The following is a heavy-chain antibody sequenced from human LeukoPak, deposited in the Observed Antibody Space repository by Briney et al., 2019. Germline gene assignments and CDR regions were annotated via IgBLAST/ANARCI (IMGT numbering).Heavy chain of an antibody. CDR1: GVTVSSNY. Sequence: GGSLRLSCAASGVTVSSNYMSLVRQAPGEGLEWVSVIYTGGSTYYADSVKGRFTISRDNSKNTLYLQMNSLRAEDTAVYYCARVRPHPIIDVWGKGTTVTVSS. CDR2: IYTGGST. CDR3: ARVRPHPIIDV. V-gene: IGHV3-53*01. J-gene: IGHJ6*03. D-gene: IGHD6-6*01.